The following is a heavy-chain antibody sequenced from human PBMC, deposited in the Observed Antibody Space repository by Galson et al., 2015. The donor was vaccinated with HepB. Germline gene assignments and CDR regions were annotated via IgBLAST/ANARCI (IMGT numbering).Heavy chain of an antibody. CDR3: SRGHLFGVI. V-gene: IGHV3-49*02. J-gene: IGHJ4*02. D-gene: IGHD3-10*02. CDR2: IRNKAYGETT. CDR1: GFTFGDYS. Sequence: LRLSCAGSGFTFGDYSLNWVRQAPGKGLEWVGFIRNKAYGETTQYAASVKGRFTISRDDSKSIAYLQMDSLKTEDAAVYFCSRGHLFGVIWGQGTLVTVSS.